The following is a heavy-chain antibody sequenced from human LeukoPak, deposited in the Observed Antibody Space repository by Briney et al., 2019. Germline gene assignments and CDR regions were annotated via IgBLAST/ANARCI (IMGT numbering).Heavy chain of an antibody. CDR2: IYRGINGETT. D-gene: IGHD6-19*01. Sequence: PGGSLRLSCAASGITFSNAWMTWVRQATRRGVEWVSRIYRGINGETTEYGAPVKGRFTMSRDYSTNTLYLQMNSLKTEDAAVYYCTTYGSGSCPVWGQGTLVAVSS. J-gene: IGHJ4*02. CDR1: GITFSNAW. V-gene: IGHV3-15*01. CDR3: TTYGSGSCPV.